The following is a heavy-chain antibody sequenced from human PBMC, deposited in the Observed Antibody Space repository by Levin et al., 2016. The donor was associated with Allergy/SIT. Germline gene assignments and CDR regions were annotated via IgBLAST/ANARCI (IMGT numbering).Heavy chain of an antibody. CDR2: IFSNDET. D-gene: IGHD2-2*02. CDR3: ARMGLLYAAAASGWFDP. V-gene: IGHV2-26*01. Sequence: WIRQPPGKAPEWLAHIFSNDETSYSTSLKSRLTISRDTSKNQVVLIMTNMDPVDTATYYCARMGLLYAAAASGWFDPWGQGTLVTVSS. J-gene: IGHJ5*02.